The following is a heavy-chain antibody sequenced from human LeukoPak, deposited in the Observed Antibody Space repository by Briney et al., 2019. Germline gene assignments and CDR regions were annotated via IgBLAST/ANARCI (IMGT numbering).Heavy chain of an antibody. CDR1: GFTFSSYA. CDR2: ISYDGSNK. CDR3: ASSRYDSSGYYGIIGY. V-gene: IGHV3-30*04. D-gene: IGHD3-22*01. Sequence: PGGSLRLSCAASGFTFSSYAMHWVRQAPGKGLEWVAVISYDGSNKYYADSVKGRFTISRDNSKNTLYLQMNSLRAEDTAVYYCASSRYDSSGYYGIIGYWGQGTLVTVSS. J-gene: IGHJ4*02.